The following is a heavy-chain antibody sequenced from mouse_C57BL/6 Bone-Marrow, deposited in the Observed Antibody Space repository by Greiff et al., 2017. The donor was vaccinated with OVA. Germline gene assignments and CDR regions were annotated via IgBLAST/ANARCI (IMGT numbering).Heavy chain of an antibody. Sequence: DVMLVESGGGLVQPGGSLKLSCAASGFTFSDYYMYWVRQTPEKRLEWVAYISHGGGSTYYPDTVKGRFTISRDNAKNTLYLQMSRLKSEDTAMYYCAKLRSAAYWGQGTLVTVSA. CDR3: AKLRSAAY. D-gene: IGHD1-1*01. V-gene: IGHV5-12*01. CDR1: GFTFSDYY. J-gene: IGHJ3*01. CDR2: ISHGGGST.